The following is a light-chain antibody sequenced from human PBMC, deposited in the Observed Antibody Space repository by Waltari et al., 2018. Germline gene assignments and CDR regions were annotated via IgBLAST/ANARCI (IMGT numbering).Light chain of an antibody. CDR2: GVT. Sequence: QSALTQPASVSGSPGQSITISCAGTRRDIGAYNHVSWYQLHPGKAPKLIIYGVTNRPSGVSTRFSGSKSGNTASLTISGLQADDEADYYCSSYTRSSSLYVFGGGTTVTV. V-gene: IGLV2-14*01. CDR1: RRDIGAYNH. CDR3: SSYTRSSSLYV. J-gene: IGLJ1*01.